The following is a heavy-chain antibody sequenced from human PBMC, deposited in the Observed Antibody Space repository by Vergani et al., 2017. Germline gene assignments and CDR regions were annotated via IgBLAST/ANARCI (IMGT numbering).Heavy chain of an antibody. J-gene: IGHJ4*02. CDR1: GFTFSNAW. V-gene: IGHV3-23*04. Sequence: EVQLVESGGGLVKPGGSLRLSCAASGFTFSNAWMSWVRQAPGKGLEWVSAISGSGGSTYYADSVKGRFTISRDNSKNTLYLQMNSLRAEDTAVYYCARDGGSYYDFWSGYPDWGQGTLVTVSS. CDR3: ARDGGSYYDFWSGYPD. D-gene: IGHD3-3*01. CDR2: ISGSGGST.